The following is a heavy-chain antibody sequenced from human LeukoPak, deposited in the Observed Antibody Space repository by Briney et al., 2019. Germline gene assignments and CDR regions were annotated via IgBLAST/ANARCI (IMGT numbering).Heavy chain of an antibody. Sequence: LETLSPTCAAYGASFSGYYWSWIRQPPGKGLEWIGEINHSGSTNYNPSLKSRVTISVDTSKNQFSLKLSSVTAADTAVYPCARSDSGSYFIAFDIWGQGTMVTVSS. J-gene: IGHJ3*02. CDR2: INHSGST. D-gene: IGHD1-26*01. CDR3: ARSDSGSYFIAFDI. V-gene: IGHV4-34*01. CDR1: GASFSGYY.